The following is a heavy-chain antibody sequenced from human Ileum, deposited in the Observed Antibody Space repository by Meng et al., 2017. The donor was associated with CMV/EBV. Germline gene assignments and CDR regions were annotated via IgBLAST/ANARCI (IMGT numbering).Heavy chain of an antibody. D-gene: IGHD2-21*01. Sequence: GESLKISCTASGFTFANYEMNWVRQAPGKGLEWIAYISTSGSTIYYADSVKGRFIISRDDAENSEYLQMNSLTDEDTALYYCAREEINYGGDCYVYWGQGTLVTVSS. V-gene: IGHV3-48*03. J-gene: IGHJ4*02. CDR3: AREEINYGGDCYVY. CDR1: GFTFANYE. CDR2: ISTSGSTI.